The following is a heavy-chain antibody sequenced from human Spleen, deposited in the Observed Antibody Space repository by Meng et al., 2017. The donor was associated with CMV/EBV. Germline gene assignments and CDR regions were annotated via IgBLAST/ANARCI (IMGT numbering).Heavy chain of an antibody. CDR2: INPNNGGT. D-gene: IGHD6-25*01. CDR3: ASPPPRESGGFPGCLDY. Sequence: LVQFGDGGKAPWAPAEVSSKTSAHSFRAYYRNWVQQVPGHAVEWMGWINPNNGGTNSAQKFHGRGTMARDTTDNTVYMELTNRRADDSAVYDCASPPPRESGGFPGCLDYWGQGTLVTVSS. J-gene: IGHJ4*02. V-gene: IGHV1-2*02. CDR1: AHSFRAYY.